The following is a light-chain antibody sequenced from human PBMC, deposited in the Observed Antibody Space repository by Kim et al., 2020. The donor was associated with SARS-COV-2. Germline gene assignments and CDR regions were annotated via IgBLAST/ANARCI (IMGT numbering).Light chain of an antibody. CDR1: QSLLHSNGYNY. CDR2: LGS. Sequence: DIVMTQSPLSLPVTPGEPASISCRSSQSLLHSNGYNYLDWYLQKPGQSPQLLIYLGSNRASGVPDRFSGSGSGTDFTLKISRVEAEEVGVYYCMQALQTQFGQGTKVDIK. V-gene: IGKV2-28*01. J-gene: IGKJ1*01. CDR3: MQALQTQ.